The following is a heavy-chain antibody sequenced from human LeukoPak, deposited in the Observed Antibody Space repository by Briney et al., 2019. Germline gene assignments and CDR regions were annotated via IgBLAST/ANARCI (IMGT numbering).Heavy chain of an antibody. CDR3: ARGELRFLEWRYYYYGMDV. D-gene: IGHD3-3*01. V-gene: IGHV4-34*01. Sequence: SETLSLTCAVYGGSFSGYYWSWIRQPPGKRLEWIGEINHSGSTNYNPSLKSRVTLSVDTSKNQFSLKLSSVTAADTAVYYCARGELRFLEWRYYYYGMDVWGQGTTVTVSS. CDR1: GGSFSGYY. J-gene: IGHJ6*02. CDR2: INHSGST.